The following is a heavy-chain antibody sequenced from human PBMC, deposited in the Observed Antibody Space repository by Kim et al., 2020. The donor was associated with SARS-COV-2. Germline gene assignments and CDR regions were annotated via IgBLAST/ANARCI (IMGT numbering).Heavy chain of an antibody. D-gene: IGHD3-16*01. Sequence: ASVKVSCKASGYNFTNYDINWVRQAPGQGLEWVGWMNPNSGNTDYAQKFQGRVTLTRDISTSTAYMELSSLRSEDTATYYCVKAEIAHRGWFDPWGQGTLVIVSS. CDR1: GYNFTNYD. CDR2: MNPNSGNT. J-gene: IGHJ5*02. CDR3: VKAEIAHRGWFDP. V-gene: IGHV1-8*01.